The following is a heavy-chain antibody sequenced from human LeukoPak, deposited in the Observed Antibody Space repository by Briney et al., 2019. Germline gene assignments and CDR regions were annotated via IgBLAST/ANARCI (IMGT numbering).Heavy chain of an antibody. J-gene: IGHJ4*02. Sequence: WASVKVSCKASGYTFTNYGITWVRQAPGQGLEWMGWISGYNGNTNYAQKLQGRVTMTTDSSTSTAYMELRSLRSDDTAIYYCARGGGLLYADYRGQGTLVTVSS. V-gene: IGHV1-18*01. CDR2: ISGYNGNT. CDR1: GYTFTNYG. D-gene: IGHD2-2*02. CDR3: ARGGGLLYADY.